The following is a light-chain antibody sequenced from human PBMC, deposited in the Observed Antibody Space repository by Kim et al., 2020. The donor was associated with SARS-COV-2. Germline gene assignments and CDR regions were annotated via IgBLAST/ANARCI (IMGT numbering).Light chain of an antibody. CDR1: QSVSTS. CDR3: QQSHGFPYS. Sequence: SASVGNRVTVTWRASQSVSTSLNWSQQQPGKGPELLIYAVSSLQSGVPSRFSGSGSGTDFTLTISSLLPEDSAIYYCQQSHGFPYSFGQGTKLEI. J-gene: IGKJ2*03. V-gene: IGKV1-39*01. CDR2: AVS.